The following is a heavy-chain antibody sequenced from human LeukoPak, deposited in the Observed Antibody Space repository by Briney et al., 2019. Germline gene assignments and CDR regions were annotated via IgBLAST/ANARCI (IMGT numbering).Heavy chain of an antibody. V-gene: IGHV3-21*01. CDR3: ARASGGEDMLDY. CDR2: ISSSSSYI. J-gene: IGHJ4*02. Sequence: PGGSLRLSCAASGFTFSSYSMNWVRQAPGKGLEWVSSISSSSSYIYHADSVKGRFTISRDNAKNSLYLQMNSLRAEDTAVYYCARASGGEDMLDYWGQGTLVTVSS. CDR1: GFTFSSYS. D-gene: IGHD2-21*01.